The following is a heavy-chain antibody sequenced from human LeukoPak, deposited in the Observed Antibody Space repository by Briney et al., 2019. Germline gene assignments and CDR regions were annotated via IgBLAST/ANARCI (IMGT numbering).Heavy chain of an antibody. CDR2: ISTSSSYT. V-gene: IGHV3-11*05. CDR3: ARGGGSRFDY. J-gene: IGHJ4*02. Sequence: PGGSLRLSCAASGFTFSYYYMSWIRQAPGKGLEWVSYISTSSSYTNYADSVKGRFTISRDDAKNSLYLQMNSLRAEDTAVYYCARGGGSRFDYWGQGTLVTVSS. D-gene: IGHD3-10*01. CDR1: GFTFSYYY.